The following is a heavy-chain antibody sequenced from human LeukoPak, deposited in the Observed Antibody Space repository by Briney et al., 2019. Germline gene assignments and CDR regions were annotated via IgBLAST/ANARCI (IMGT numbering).Heavy chain of an antibody. J-gene: IGHJ4*02. Sequence: GGSLRLSCAASGFTFSSHDMSWVRQAPGKGLEWVSSIIGSGGSTYYADSVKGRFTISRDNSKNTLYLQMNSLRAEDTAVYYCAKDGLWFGELPTNYFDYWGQGTLVTVSS. V-gene: IGHV3-23*01. CDR1: GFTFSSHD. CDR3: AKDGLWFGELPTNYFDY. CDR2: IIGSGGST. D-gene: IGHD3-10*01.